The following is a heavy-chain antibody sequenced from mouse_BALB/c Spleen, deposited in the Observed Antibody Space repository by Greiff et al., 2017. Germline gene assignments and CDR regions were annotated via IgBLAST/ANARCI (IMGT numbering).Heavy chain of an antibody. Sequence: VMLVESGPGLVAPSQSLSITCTVSGFSLTSYDISWIRQPPGKGLEWLGVIWTGGGTNYNSAFMSRLSISKDNSKSQVFLKMNSLQTDDTAIYYCVSEGHWGQGTSVTVSS. V-gene: IGHV2-9-2*01. J-gene: IGHJ4*01. CDR2: IWTGGGT. CDR3: VSEGH. CDR1: GFSLTSYD.